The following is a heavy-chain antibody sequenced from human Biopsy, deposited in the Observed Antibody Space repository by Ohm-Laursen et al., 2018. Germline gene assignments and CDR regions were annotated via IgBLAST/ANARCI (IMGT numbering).Heavy chain of an antibody. J-gene: IGHJ5*02. Sequence: TLSLTCTVSGGSISSSTTYYWAWLRQPPGKGLEWIGSIYNTETTFYNPSPKSQVTISVDTSTNQFSLKVSSVTAADTALYFCARHPTGFWFDPWGHGILVTVSS. CDR1: GGSISSSTTYY. CDR3: ARHPTGFWFDP. V-gene: IGHV4-39*01. CDR2: IYNTETT.